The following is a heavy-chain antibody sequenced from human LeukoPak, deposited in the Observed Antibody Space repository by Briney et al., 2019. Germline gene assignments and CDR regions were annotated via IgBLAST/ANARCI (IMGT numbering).Heavy chain of an antibody. CDR2: IYYSGST. CDR3: ASSDILTGSDY. V-gene: IGHV4-59*08. J-gene: IGHJ4*02. CDR1: GGSISSYY. Sequence: SETLSLTCTVSGGSISSYYWSWIRQPPGKGLEWIGYIYYSGSTNYNPSLKSRVTISVDTSKNQFSLKLSSVTAADTAVYYCASSDILTGSDYWGQGTLVTVSS. D-gene: IGHD3-9*01.